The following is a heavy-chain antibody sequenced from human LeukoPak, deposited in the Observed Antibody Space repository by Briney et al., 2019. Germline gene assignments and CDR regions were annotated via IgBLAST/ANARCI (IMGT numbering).Heavy chain of an antibody. CDR2: INPNSGGT. D-gene: IGHD3-3*01. V-gene: IGHV1-2*02. CDR1: GYTFTGYY. Sequence: ASVKVSCKASGYTFTGYYMHWVRQAPGQGLEWMGWINPNSGGTNYAQKFQGRVTMTRDTSISTAYMELSRLRSDDTAVYYCARDFWSGYYRENFDYWGQGTLVTVSS. CDR3: ARDFWSGYYRENFDY. J-gene: IGHJ4*02.